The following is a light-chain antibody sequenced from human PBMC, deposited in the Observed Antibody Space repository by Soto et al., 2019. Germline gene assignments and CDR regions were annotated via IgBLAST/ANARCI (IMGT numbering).Light chain of an antibody. Sequence: EVVLTQSPGTLSLSPGERATLSCRASQSVNSNYLAWHQQRPGQAPRRLIYDTSSRATGIPDRFSGSGSGTDFTLTITRLEPEDFAVFYCKQYGTSEIIFGQGTRLEIK. V-gene: IGKV3-20*01. CDR1: QSVNSNY. CDR3: KQYGTSEII. J-gene: IGKJ5*01. CDR2: DTS.